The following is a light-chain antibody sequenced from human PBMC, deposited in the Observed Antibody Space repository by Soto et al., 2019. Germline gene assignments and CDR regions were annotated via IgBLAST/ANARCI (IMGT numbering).Light chain of an antibody. J-gene: IGKJ4*01. CDR2: DAS. CDR3: QQYDNYPLT. V-gene: IGKV1-5*01. CDR1: QSVRSW. Sequence: DMQITQSPATLSAAVGDRVTITCRASQSVRSWLAWYQQKPGRAPKLIIFDASRLESGVPSRFSGSASGTEFTLTISSLQSDDFATYYCQQYDNYPLTLGGGTKVDIK.